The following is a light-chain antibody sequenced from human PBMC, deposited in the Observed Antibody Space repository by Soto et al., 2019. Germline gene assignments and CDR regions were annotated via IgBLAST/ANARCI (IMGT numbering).Light chain of an antibody. V-gene: IGLV7-46*01. CDR2: DTN. J-gene: IGLJ3*02. Sequence: QAVVAQGPSLTVSPGGTVTLTYGSSFGAVTTDNYPYWFQQKSGQARRTLIYDTNNRQSWTPGRFSGSILGGKAALTLSGAQPEDEADYYCCLSYAGARPVFGCGTKLTVL. CDR3: CLSYAGARPV. CDR1: FGAVTTDNY.